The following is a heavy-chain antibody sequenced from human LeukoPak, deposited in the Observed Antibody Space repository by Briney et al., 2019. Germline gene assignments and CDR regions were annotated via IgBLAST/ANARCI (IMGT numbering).Heavy chain of an antibody. CDR1: GGSISSGGYY. Sequence: SETLSLTCTVSGGSISSGGYYWSWIRQHPGKGLEWIGYIYYSGSTYYNPSLKSRVTISVDTSKNQFSLKLSSVTAADTAVYYCARDQAETEYYDSSGYYYWAFDIWGQGTMVTVSS. V-gene: IGHV4-31*03. D-gene: IGHD3-22*01. J-gene: IGHJ3*02. CDR3: ARDQAETEYYDSSGYYYWAFDI. CDR2: IYYSGST.